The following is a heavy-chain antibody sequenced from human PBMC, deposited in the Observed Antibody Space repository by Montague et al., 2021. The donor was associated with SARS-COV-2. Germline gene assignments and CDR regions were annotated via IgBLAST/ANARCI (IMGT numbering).Heavy chain of an antibody. CDR2: INHRGTS. J-gene: IGHJ4*02. CDR3: ARGRQHFNMIVVVMTGGEYYFDY. V-gene: IGHV4-34*01. D-gene: IGHD3-22*01. Sequence: SETLSLTCAVYGGSFSDYYWSWIRQLPGKGLEWIGEINHRGTSNYNPSLKSRVSISVDTSKNQFSLYLSSVTAADTAVYYCARGRQHFNMIVVVMTGGEYYFDYWGQGTLVTVSS. CDR1: GGSFSDYY.